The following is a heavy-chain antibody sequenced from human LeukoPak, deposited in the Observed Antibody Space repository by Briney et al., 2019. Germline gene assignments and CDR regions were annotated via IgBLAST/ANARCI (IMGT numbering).Heavy chain of an antibody. CDR2: NNTDGSST. D-gene: IGHD2-2*01. V-gene: IGHV3-74*01. CDR1: GLSLSRHL. Sequence: GALRLPCCAFGLSLSRHLMQWVPQASGKGAGEVPRNNTDGSSTSYADSVKGRFTISRDNAKNTLYLQMNSLRAEDTAVYYCARDLGYCSSTSCPRFDPWGQGTLVTVSS. J-gene: IGHJ5*02. CDR3: ARDLGYCSSTSCPRFDP.